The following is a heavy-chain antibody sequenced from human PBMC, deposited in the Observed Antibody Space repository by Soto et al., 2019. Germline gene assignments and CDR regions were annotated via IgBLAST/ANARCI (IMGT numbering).Heavy chain of an antibody. CDR3: AKAETYYYGSGSYDY. CDR1: GFTFSSYA. Sequence: EVQLLESGGGLVQPGGSLRLSCAASGFTFSSYAMSWVRQAPGKGLEWVSAISGSGGSTYYADSVKGRFTISRDNSKNTLYLQMNGLRAEDTAVYYCAKAETYYYGSGSYDYWGQGTLVTVSS. CDR2: ISGSGGST. V-gene: IGHV3-23*01. D-gene: IGHD3-10*01. J-gene: IGHJ4*02.